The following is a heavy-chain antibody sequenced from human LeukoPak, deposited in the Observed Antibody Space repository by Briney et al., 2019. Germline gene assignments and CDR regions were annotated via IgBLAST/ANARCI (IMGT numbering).Heavy chain of an antibody. D-gene: IGHD6-6*01. CDR1: GFSVSSKY. Sequence: GGSLRLSCAASGFSVSSKYMTWVRQAPGKGLEWVSSISSSGSSTYYADSVKGRFTISRDNSKNTLYLQMNSPRAEDTAVYYCARAARPSDYWGQGTMVTVSS. J-gene: IGHJ4*02. CDR3: ARAARPSDY. V-gene: IGHV3-23*01. CDR2: ISSSGSST.